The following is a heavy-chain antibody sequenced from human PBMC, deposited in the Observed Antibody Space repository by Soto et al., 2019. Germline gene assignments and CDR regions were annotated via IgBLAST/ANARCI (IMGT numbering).Heavy chain of an antibody. D-gene: IGHD2-15*01. Sequence: EVQLVESGGGLVQPGGSLRLSCAASGFTFGNYWMYWVRQAPGKGLVWVSRINSDGSVLSYADSVKGRLTISRDNVKNTLYLQMDSLRVEDTAVYYCARGDCVGGTCYSLAGSFYYYMDVWGKGTTVTVFS. V-gene: IGHV3-74*01. CDR3: ARGDCVGGTCYSLAGSFYYYMDV. CDR1: GFTFGNYW. J-gene: IGHJ6*03. CDR2: INSDGSVL.